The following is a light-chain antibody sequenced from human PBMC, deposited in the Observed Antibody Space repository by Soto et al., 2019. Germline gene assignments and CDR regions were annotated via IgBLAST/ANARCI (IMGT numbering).Light chain of an antibody. Sequence: EIVLTQSPGTLSLSPGERVTLSCRASQSISSSYLAWYQQKPGQAPRLLIYGASSRASGIPDRFSGSGSGADFTLTISRLEPEDFAVYYCQHRGRSPPRYTFGQGTKLEIK. V-gene: IGKV3-20*01. CDR2: GAS. J-gene: IGKJ2*01. CDR1: QSISSSY. CDR3: QHRGRSPPRYT.